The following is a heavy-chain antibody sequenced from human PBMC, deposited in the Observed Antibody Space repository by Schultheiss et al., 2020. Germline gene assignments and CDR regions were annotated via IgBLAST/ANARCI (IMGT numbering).Heavy chain of an antibody. J-gene: IGHJ5*02. Sequence: SQTLSLTCAVYGGSFSGYYWSWIRQPPGKGLEWIGYIYYSGSTYYNPSLKSRVTISIDTSKNQFSLKLSSVTAADTAVYYCARGLSSVIVVAATPWFDPWGQGTLVNVSS. V-gene: IGHV4-34*01. CDR1: GGSFSGYY. CDR3: ARGLSSVIVVAATPWFDP. CDR2: IYYSGST. D-gene: IGHD2-15*01.